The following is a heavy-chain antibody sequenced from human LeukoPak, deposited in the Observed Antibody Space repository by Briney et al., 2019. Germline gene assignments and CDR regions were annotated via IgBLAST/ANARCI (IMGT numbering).Heavy chain of an antibody. Sequence: GGSLRLSCAASGFTFSSYWMHWVRQAPGKGLEWVSLISGDGGSTYYADSVKGRFTISRDNSKNSLYLQINSLRTEDTALYYCAKDNDLRGIAVAGLDYWGQGTLVTVSS. CDR2: ISGDGGST. V-gene: IGHV3-43*02. CDR3: AKDNDLRGIAVAGLDY. CDR1: GFTFSSYW. D-gene: IGHD6-19*01. J-gene: IGHJ4*02.